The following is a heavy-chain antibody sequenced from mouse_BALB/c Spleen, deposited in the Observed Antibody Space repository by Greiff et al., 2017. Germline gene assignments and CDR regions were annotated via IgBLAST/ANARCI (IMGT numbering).Heavy chain of an antibody. V-gene: IGHV3-6*02. CDR3: ARERGGNYDYAMDY. J-gene: IGHJ4*01. Sequence: EVQLQQSGPGLVKPSQSLSLTCSVTGYSITSGYYWNWIRQFPGNKLEWMGYISYDGSNNYNPSLKNRISITRDTSKNQFFLKLNSVTTEDTATYYCARERGGNYDYAMDYWGQGTSVTVSS. CDR1: GYSITSGYY. D-gene: IGHD2-1*01. CDR2: ISYDGSN.